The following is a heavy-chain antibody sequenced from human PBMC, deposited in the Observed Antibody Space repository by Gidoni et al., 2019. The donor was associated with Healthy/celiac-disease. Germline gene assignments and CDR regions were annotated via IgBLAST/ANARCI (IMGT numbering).Heavy chain of an antibody. CDR3: ARGGDDYGDYFDY. Sequence: QVQLVQSGAEVKKPGASVKFACKASGYTFTSYAMHWVRQAPGQRLEWMGWINAGNGNTKYSQKFQGRVTIIRDTSASTAYMELSSLRSEDTAVYYCARGGDDYGDYFDYWGQGTLVTVSS. J-gene: IGHJ4*02. CDR2: INAGNGNT. V-gene: IGHV1-3*01. D-gene: IGHD4-17*01. CDR1: GYTFTSYA.